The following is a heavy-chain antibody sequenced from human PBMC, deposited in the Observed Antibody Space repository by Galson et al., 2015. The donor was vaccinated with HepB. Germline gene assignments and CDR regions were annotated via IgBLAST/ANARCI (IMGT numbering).Heavy chain of an antibody. CDR1: GFTFSGSA. CDR2: IRDKANSYAT. J-gene: IGHJ4*02. D-gene: IGHD3-22*01. V-gene: IGHV3-73*01. CDR3: TQLDNSGYYDY. Sequence: SLRLSCAASGFTFSGSAMHWVRQASGKGLEWVGRIRDKANSYATAYAASVKGRFTISRDDSKNTTYLQMNSLKTEDTAVYYCTQLDNSGYYDYWGQGTLVTVSS.